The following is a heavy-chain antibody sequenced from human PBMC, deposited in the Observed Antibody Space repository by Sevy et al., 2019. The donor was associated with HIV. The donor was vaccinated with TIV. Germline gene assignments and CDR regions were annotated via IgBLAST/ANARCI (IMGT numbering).Heavy chain of an antibody. J-gene: IGHJ3*02. CDR3: ARPTKYYDYVGGSFDAFDI. CDR1: GGSISSSSYY. Sequence: SETLSLTCTVSGGSISSSSYYWGWIRQPPGKGLEWIGSIYYSGSTYYNPSLKSRVTISVDTSKNQFSLKLSSVTAADTAVYYCARPTKYYDYVGGSFDAFDIWGQGTMVTVSS. V-gene: IGHV4-39*01. D-gene: IGHD3-16*01. CDR2: IYYSGST.